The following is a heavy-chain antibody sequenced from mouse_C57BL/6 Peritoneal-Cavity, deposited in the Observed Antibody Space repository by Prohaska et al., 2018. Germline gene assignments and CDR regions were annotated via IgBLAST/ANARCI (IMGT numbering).Heavy chain of an antibody. CDR2: ISSGSSTI. V-gene: IGHV5-17*01. Sequence: EVQLVESGGGLVKPGGSLKLSCAASGFTFSDYGMHWVRQGPEKGLEWVEYISSGSSTIYYADTVKGRFTISRDNAKNTLFLQMTSLRSEDTAMYYCARVHGSAWFAYWGQGTLVTVSA. CDR3: ARVHGSAWFAY. CDR1: GFTFSDYG. J-gene: IGHJ3*01. D-gene: IGHD2-2*01.